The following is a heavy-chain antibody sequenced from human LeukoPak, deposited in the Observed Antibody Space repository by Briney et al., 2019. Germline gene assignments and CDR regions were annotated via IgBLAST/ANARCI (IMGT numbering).Heavy chain of an antibody. V-gene: IGHV4-38-2*01. CDR1: GYSISSGYY. D-gene: IGHD5-18*01. CDR2: IYHSGST. Sequence: SETLSLTCAVSGYSISSGYYWGWIRPPPGKGLEWIGSIYHSGSTYYNPSFKSRVTISVDTSKNQFSLKLSSVTAADTAVYYCARGKGYSYGYRGYFDYWGQGTLVTVSS. CDR3: ARGKGYSYGYRGYFDY. J-gene: IGHJ4*02.